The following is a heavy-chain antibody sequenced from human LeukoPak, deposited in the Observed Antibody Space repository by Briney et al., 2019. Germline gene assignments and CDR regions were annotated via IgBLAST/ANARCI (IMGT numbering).Heavy chain of an antibody. CDR2: IKHDGTET. Sequence: GGYLRLSCAASGFTLSNFWMTWVRQAPGKGLEWVANIKHDGTETKYVDSVKGRFTISRDNAKNSLYLQMNSLRAEDTAVYFCARGRYSSGWYHDFWGQGALVTVSS. V-gene: IGHV3-7*04. D-gene: IGHD6-19*01. CDR3: ARGRYSSGWYHDF. CDR1: GFTLSNFW. J-gene: IGHJ4*02.